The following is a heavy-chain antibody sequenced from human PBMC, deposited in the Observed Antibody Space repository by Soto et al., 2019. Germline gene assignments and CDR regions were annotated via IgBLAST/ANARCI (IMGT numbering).Heavy chain of an antibody. Sequence: GGSLRLSCAASGFTFSSYGMHWVRQAPGKGLDGVAVISYDGSNKYYADSVKGRFTISRDNSKNTLYLQMNSLRAEDTAVYYCAKARTVTKHGLDAFDIWGQGTMVTVSS. D-gene: IGHD4-17*01. V-gene: IGHV3-30*18. CDR3: AKARTVTKHGLDAFDI. CDR1: GFTFSSYG. CDR2: ISYDGSNK. J-gene: IGHJ3*02.